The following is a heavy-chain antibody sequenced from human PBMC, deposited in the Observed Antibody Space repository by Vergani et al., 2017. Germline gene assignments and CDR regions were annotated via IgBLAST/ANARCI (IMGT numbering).Heavy chain of an antibody. D-gene: IGHD3-10*01. Sequence: QVQLVESGGGLVKPGGSLRLSCAASGFTFSDYYMSWIRQAPGKGLEWISYISTSGGTVYSADSVKGRFTISRDNAKNSLYLQMNSLRAEDTAVYYCARGDVLLWFGERPVTRWGQGTLVTVSS. CDR2: ISTSGGTV. J-gene: IGHJ4*02. CDR3: ARGDVLLWFGERPVTR. V-gene: IGHV3-11*01. CDR1: GFTFSDYY.